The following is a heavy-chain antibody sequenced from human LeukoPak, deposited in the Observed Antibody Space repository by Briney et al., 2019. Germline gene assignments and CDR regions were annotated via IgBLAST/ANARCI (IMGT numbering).Heavy chain of an antibody. J-gene: IGHJ4*02. CDR1: GGSISSYY. V-gene: IGHV4-59*01. Sequence: SETLSLTCTVSGGSISSYYWSWIRQPPGKGLEWIGYIYYSGSTNYNPSLKSRVTISVDTSKNQFSLKLSSVTAADTAVYYCARDGLSAALDDWGQGVLVTVSS. CDR3: ARDGLSAALDD. D-gene: IGHD6-13*01. CDR2: IYYSGST.